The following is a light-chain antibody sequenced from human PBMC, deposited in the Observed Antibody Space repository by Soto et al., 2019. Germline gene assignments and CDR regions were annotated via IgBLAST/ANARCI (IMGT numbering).Light chain of an antibody. Sequence: EIVMTQSPATLSVSPGERATLSCRASQSVSSNLAWYQQKPGQAPRLLIYGASTRATGIPARFSGSGSGTEFTLTISSLQSEDFAVYYCQQYNNWPPLTLGQGTKGDI. CDR2: GAS. J-gene: IGKJ1*01. CDR1: QSVSSN. CDR3: QQYNNWPPLT. V-gene: IGKV3-15*01.